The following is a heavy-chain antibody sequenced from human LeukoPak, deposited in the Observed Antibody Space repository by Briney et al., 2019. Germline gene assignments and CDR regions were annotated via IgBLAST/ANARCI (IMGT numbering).Heavy chain of an antibody. Sequence: PGGSLRLSCAASGFTVSSNPMTWVRQAPGKGLEWVSVIYSGGTTYYADSVKGRFTISRDNSKNTLYLQMNSLRLEDTAVYYCASSSWSRSNWFDPWGQGTLVTVSS. CDR3: ASSSWSRSNWFDP. J-gene: IGHJ5*02. CDR1: GFTVSSNP. D-gene: IGHD6-13*01. CDR2: IYSGGTT. V-gene: IGHV3-66*02.